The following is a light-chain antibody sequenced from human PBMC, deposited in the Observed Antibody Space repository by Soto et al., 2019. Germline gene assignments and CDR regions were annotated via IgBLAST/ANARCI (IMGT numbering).Light chain of an antibody. Sequence: QSALTQPASVSGSPGQSITISCTGTSNDVGSYNLVSWYQQHPDKAPKLMIHEVTKRPSGVSNRFSGSKSGNTASLTISGLQAEDEADYYCCSYAGSSTYVFGTGTKLTVL. V-gene: IGLV2-23*02. CDR2: EVT. J-gene: IGLJ1*01. CDR1: SNDVGSYNL. CDR3: CSYAGSSTYV.